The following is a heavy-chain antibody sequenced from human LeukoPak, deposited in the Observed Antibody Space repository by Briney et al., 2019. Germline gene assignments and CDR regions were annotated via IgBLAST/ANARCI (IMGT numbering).Heavy chain of an antibody. V-gene: IGHV3-30-3*01. CDR2: ISYDGSNK. D-gene: IGHD6-19*01. J-gene: IGHJ4*02. Sequence: GGSLRLSCAASGFTFSSYAMHWVRQAPGKGLEWGAVISYDGSNKYYADSVKGRFTISRDNSKNTLYLQMNSLRAEDTAVYYCARGIWVAVAGFDYWGQGTLVTVSS. CDR1: GFTFSSYA. CDR3: ARGIWVAVAGFDY.